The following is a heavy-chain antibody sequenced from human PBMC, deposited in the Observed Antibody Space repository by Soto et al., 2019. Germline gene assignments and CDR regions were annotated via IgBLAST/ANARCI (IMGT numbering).Heavy chain of an antibody. CDR2: ISSSSSTI. D-gene: IGHD5-12*01. CDR1: GFTFSSYS. V-gene: IGHV3-48*01. J-gene: IGHJ4*01. Sequence: PGGSLRLSCAASGFTFSSYSMNWVRQAPGKGLEWVSYISSSSSTIYYADSVKGRFTISRDNAKNSLYLQMNSLRAEDTAVYYCARDRGRDGYNPYYFDYWGRGTLVTVSS. CDR3: ARDRGRDGYNPYYFDY.